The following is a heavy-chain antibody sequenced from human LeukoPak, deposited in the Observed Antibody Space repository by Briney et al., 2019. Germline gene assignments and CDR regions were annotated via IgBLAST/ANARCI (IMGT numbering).Heavy chain of an antibody. CDR3: ARDRSDYYGPGSLGDAFDI. D-gene: IGHD3-10*01. CDR1: GGSISSGGYY. CDR2: IYYSGST. V-gene: IGHV4-31*03. Sequence: SETLSLTCTVSGGSISSGGYYWSWIRQHPGKGLEWIGYIYYSGSTYYNPSLKSRVTISVDTSKNQFSLKLSSVTAADTAVYYCARDRSDYYGPGSLGDAFDIWGQGTMVTVSS. J-gene: IGHJ3*02.